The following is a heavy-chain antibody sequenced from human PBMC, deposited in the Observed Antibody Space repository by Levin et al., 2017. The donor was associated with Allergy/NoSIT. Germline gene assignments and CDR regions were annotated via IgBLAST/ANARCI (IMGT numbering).Heavy chain of an antibody. CDR3: ARVGSVYDILTGSYYYDYYMDG. Sequence: HTGGSLRLSCAASGFTFSSYGMHWVRQAPGKGLEWVAVIWYDGSNKYYADSVKGRFTISRDNSKNTLYLQMNSLRAEDTAVYYCARVGSVYDILTGSYYYDYYMDGWGKGTTVTVSS. CDR1: GFTFSSYG. J-gene: IGHJ6*03. D-gene: IGHD3-9*01. V-gene: IGHV3-33*01. CDR2: IWYDGSNK.